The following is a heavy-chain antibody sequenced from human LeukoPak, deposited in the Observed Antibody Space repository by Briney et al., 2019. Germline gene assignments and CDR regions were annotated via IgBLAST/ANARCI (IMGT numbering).Heavy chain of an antibody. V-gene: IGHV4-34*01. CDR2: INHTGST. CDR3: ASSGSYYYYGMDV. J-gene: IGHJ6*02. D-gene: IGHD1-26*01. CDR1: AGSFSGYY. Sequence: SETLSLTCAVYAGSFSGYYWSWIRQPPGKGLEWIGEINHTGSTTYNPSLKSRVTISLDTSKNQSSLKLSSVTAADTAVYYCASSGSYYYYGMDVWGQGTTVTVSS.